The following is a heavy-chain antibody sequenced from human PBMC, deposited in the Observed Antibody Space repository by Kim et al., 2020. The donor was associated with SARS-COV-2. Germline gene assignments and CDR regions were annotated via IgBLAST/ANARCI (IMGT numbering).Heavy chain of an antibody. D-gene: IGHD2-21*02. J-gene: IGHJ3*02. CDR3: AREHWVTAWGDAFDI. Sequence: GGSLRLSCAASGFTFSSYWMSWVRQAPGKGLEWVANIKQDGSEKYYVDSVKGRFTISRDNAKNSLYLQMNSLRAEDTAVYYCAREHWVTAWGDAFDILGQGTMVTVSS. CDR1: GFTFSSYW. V-gene: IGHV3-7*03. CDR2: IKQDGSEK.